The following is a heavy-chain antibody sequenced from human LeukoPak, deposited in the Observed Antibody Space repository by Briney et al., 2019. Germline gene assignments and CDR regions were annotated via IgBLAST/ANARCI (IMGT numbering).Heavy chain of an antibody. CDR2: LYYSGST. J-gene: IGHJ4*02. Sequence: WVRQPPGKGLEWIGSLYYSGSTDNTSLKSRVTISVDTSKNQFTLKLRSVTAADTAVYYCASQYCTNGVCYLDYWGQGTLVTVSS. CDR3: ASQYCTNGVCYLDY. V-gene: IGHV4-39*01. D-gene: IGHD2-8*01.